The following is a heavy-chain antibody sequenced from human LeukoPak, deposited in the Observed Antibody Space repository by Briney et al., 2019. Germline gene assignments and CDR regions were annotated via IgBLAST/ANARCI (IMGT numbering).Heavy chain of an antibody. CDR3: ARYATGRYFDL. CDR1: GDSIGSYY. CDR2: IYYNGDT. Sequence: PSETLSLTCPMSGDSIGSYYWSWIRQSPGQGLVWIAYIYYNGDTNYNPSFANRVTISVDTSKKQFSLNVTSVTAADTAVCYCARYATGRYFDLWGRGTLVTVSS. D-gene: IGHD2-2*01. J-gene: IGHJ2*01. V-gene: IGHV4-59*01.